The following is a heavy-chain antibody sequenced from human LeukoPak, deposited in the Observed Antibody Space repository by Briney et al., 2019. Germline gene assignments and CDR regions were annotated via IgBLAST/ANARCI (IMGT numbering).Heavy chain of an antibody. Sequence: GESLRLSCTASGFTFSNFAMSWVRQDPGMGLQWVSSISGSGDSTFYADSVKGRFTISRDNSKNTLYLQMNSLRAEDTAVYYCAKGPAVAGPYYFDYWGQGTLVTVSS. D-gene: IGHD6-19*01. J-gene: IGHJ4*02. CDR2: ISGSGDST. CDR1: GFTFSNFA. V-gene: IGHV3-23*01. CDR3: AKGPAVAGPYYFDY.